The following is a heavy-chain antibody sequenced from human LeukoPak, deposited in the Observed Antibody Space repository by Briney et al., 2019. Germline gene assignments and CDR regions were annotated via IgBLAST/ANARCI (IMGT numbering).Heavy chain of an antibody. D-gene: IGHD5-24*01. J-gene: IGHJ6*03. CDR3: ARTREMATIYYYYYYMDV. CDR2: INPRGGST. CDR1: GYTFTSYY. Sequence: GASVKVSCMASGYTFTSYYMHWVRQAPGQGLEGMGIINPRGGSTSYAQKFQGRVTMTRDTSTSTVYMELSSLRSEDTAVYYCARTREMATIYYYYYYMDVWGKGTTVTISS. V-gene: IGHV1-46*01.